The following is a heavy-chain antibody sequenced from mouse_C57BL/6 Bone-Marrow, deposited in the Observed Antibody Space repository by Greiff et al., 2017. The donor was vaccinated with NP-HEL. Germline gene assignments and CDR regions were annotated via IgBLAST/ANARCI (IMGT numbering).Heavy chain of an antibody. V-gene: IGHV15-2*01. CDR3: AGAYYEGSSADYYAMDY. Sequence: QVQLQQPGSELRSPGSSVKLSCKDFDSEVFPIAYMSWVRQKPGHGFEWIGGILPSIGRTIYGEKFEDKATLDADTLSNTAYLELNSLTSEDSAIDDCAGAYYEGSSADYYAMDYWGQGTSVTVSS. J-gene: IGHJ4*01. D-gene: IGHD1-1*01. CDR2: ILPSIGRT. CDR1: DSEVFPIAY.